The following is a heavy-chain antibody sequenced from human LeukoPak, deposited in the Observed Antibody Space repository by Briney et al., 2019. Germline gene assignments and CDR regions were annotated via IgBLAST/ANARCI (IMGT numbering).Heavy chain of an antibody. D-gene: IGHD3-22*01. Sequence: GGSLRLSCTASGFTFGDYVVSWFRQAPGKGLEWVGFIRSKASGGTTEYAASVKGRFTISRGDSKNSLYLHMSSLTTEDTAVYYCTRVIGVFADSSGYWSGYFDPWGQGTLVTVSS. CDR2: IRSKASGGTT. V-gene: IGHV3-49*03. CDR1: GFTFGDYV. CDR3: TRVIGVFADSSGYWSGYFDP. J-gene: IGHJ5*02.